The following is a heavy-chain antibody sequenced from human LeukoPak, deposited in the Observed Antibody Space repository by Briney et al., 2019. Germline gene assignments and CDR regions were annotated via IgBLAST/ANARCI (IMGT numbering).Heavy chain of an antibody. J-gene: IGHJ6*03. CDR1: GGSFSGYY. CDR3: ARHSSSWYAGYYYYMDV. V-gene: IGHV4-34*01. D-gene: IGHD6-13*01. Sequence: SETLSLTCAVYGGSFSGYYWSWIRQPPGKGLEWIGEINHSGSTNYNPSLKSRVTISVDTSKNQFSLKLSSVTAADTAVYYCARHSSSWYAGYYYYMDVWGKGTTVTISS. CDR2: INHSGST.